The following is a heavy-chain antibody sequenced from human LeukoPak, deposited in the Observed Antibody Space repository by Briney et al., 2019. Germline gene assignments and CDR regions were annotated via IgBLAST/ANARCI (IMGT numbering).Heavy chain of an antibody. CDR1: GLGFSSLS. D-gene: IGHD2-2*01. CDR3: AKGGRAAAGYYMDV. J-gene: IGHJ6*03. Sequence: EGSLRLSCVASGLGFSSLSMSWVHQAPGKGLEWVSAISGSGGSTYYADSVKGRFTISRDNSKNTPYLQMNSLRAEDTAVYYCAKGGRAAAGYYMDVWGKGTTVTVSS. V-gene: IGHV3-23*01. CDR2: ISGSGGST.